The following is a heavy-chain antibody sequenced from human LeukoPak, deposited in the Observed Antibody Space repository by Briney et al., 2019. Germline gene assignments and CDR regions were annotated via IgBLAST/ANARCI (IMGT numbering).Heavy chain of an antibody. CDR3: ARVPLYDASGHYYPH. CDR1: GYTFSKYA. J-gene: IGHJ1*01. CDR2: IDAGNGDT. V-gene: IGHV1-3*01. D-gene: IGHD3-22*01. Sequence: ASVKVSCKASGYTFSKYAVHWVRQAPGQRFEWMGWIDAGNGDTRYSQKFQDRVTLTRDTSASTAYMELNSLSSEDTAVYYCARVPLYDASGHYYPHWGQGTLVTVSS.